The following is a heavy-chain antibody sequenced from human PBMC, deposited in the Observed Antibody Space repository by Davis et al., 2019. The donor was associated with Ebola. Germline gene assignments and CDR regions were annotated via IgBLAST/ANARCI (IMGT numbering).Heavy chain of an antibody. Sequence: GESLKISCAASGFIFSSHWMGWVRQAPGKGLEWLANIKQDGSERNYVDSVKGRFTISRDNAKNSLYLQMNSLRAEDTAVYYCASLAAAGTDSWGQGTLVTVSS. D-gene: IGHD6-13*01. V-gene: IGHV3-7*03. CDR2: IKQDGSER. CDR3: ASLAAAGTDS. J-gene: IGHJ4*02. CDR1: GFIFSSHW.